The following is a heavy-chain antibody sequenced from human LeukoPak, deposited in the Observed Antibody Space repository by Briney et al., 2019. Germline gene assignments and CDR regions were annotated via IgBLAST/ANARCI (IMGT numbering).Heavy chain of an antibody. Sequence: GGSLRLSCAASGFTFSDYYMNWVRQAPGKGLAWVSSISSSSSYIYYADSVKGRFTISRDNAKNSLYLQMNSLRAEDTAVYYCARGGCIGGSCYPNYFDYWGQGTLVTVSS. CDR2: ISSSSSYI. J-gene: IGHJ4*02. CDR3: ARGGCIGGSCYPNYFDY. V-gene: IGHV3-21*01. D-gene: IGHD2-15*01. CDR1: GFTFSDYY.